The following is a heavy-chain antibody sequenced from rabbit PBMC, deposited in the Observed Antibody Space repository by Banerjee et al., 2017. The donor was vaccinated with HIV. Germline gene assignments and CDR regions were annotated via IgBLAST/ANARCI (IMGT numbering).Heavy chain of an antibody. CDR2: IYTGSGST. CDR1: GFSFSSNA. CDR3: ARAGGFENYFNL. D-gene: IGHD1-1*01. V-gene: IGHV1S40*01. Sequence: QSLEESGGDLVKPGASLTLTCTASGFSFSSNAMCWVRQAPGKGLEWIGCIYTGSGSTYYASWAKGRFTISKTSSTTVTLQMTSLTAADTATYFCARAGGFENYFNLWGPGTLVTVS. J-gene: IGHJ4*01.